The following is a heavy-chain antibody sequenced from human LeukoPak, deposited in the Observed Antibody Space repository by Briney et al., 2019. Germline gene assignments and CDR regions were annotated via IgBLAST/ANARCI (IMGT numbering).Heavy chain of an antibody. CDR1: GFTFSSYG. J-gene: IGHJ4*02. CDR2: IRYDGGNK. V-gene: IGHV3-30*02. CDR3: AKRVGATTIDY. D-gene: IGHD1-26*01. Sequence: GGSLRLSCAASGFTFSSYGMHWVRQAPGKGLEGVSFIRYDGGNKYYADSVKGRFTISRDNSKNTLYLQMNSLRGEDTAVYYCAKRVGATTIDYWGQGTLVTVSS.